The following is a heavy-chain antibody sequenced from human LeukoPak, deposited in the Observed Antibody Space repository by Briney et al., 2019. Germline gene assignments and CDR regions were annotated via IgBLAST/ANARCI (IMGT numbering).Heavy chain of an antibody. V-gene: IGHV1-69*05. CDR3: ARHSSSSMIIAFDP. J-gene: IGHJ5*02. CDR1: GGTFSSYA. Sequence: GASVKVSCKASGGTFSSYAVSWVRQAPGQGLEWMGGIIPIFGTANYAQKFQGRVTITTDESTSTAYMELSSLRSEDTAVYYCARHSSSSMIIAFDPWGQGTLVTVSS. CDR2: IIPIFGTA. D-gene: IGHD6-6*01.